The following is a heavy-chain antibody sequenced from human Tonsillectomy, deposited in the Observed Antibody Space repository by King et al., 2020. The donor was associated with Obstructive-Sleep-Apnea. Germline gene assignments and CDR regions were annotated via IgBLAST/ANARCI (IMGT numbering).Heavy chain of an antibody. CDR2: IYHSGST. Sequence: LQLQESGSGLVKPSQTLSLTCAVSGGSISSGGYSWSWIRQPPGKGLEWIGYIYHSGSTYYNPSLKSRVTISVDRSKNQFSLKLSSVTAADTAVYYCARAYYYDSRGLGVYFDYWGQGTLVTVSS. J-gene: IGHJ4*02. V-gene: IGHV4-30-2*01. CDR1: GGSISSGGYS. D-gene: IGHD3-22*01. CDR3: ARAYYYDSRGLGVYFDY.